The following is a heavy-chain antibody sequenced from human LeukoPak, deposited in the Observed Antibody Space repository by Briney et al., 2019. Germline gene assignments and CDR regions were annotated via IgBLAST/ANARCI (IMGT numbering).Heavy chain of an antibody. CDR2: IIPIFGTA. CDR1: GGTFSSYA. Sequence: GASAKVSCKASGGTFSSYAISWVRQAPGQGLEWMGGIIPIFGTANYAQKFQGRVTITADESTSTAYMELSSLRSEDTAVYYCARDLGRAYYDILTGYPRAHYGMDVWGKGTTVTVSS. V-gene: IGHV1-69*13. D-gene: IGHD3-9*01. J-gene: IGHJ6*04. CDR3: ARDLGRAYYDILTGYPRAHYGMDV.